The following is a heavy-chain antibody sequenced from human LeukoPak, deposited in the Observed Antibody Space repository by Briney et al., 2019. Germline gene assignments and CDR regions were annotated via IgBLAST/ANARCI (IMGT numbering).Heavy chain of an antibody. Sequence: PGGSLRLSCEGSGFSFTTHHINWVRQAPGKGLEWVSSITNNNYIYYADSVKGRFTISRDNVKDSLYLQMSSLRAEDTAIYYCARDIGTSEWYFDLWGRGTLVTVSS. J-gene: IGHJ2*01. D-gene: IGHD1/OR15-1a*01. CDR2: ITNNNYI. CDR3: ARDIGTSEWYFDL. CDR1: GFSFTTHH. V-gene: IGHV3-21*01.